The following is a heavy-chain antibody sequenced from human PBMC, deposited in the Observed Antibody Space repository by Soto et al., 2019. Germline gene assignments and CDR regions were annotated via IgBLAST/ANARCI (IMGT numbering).Heavy chain of an antibody. V-gene: IGHV1-69*13. CDR2: IIPIFGTA. CDR3: ARVEYSSRPTVIDP. CDR1: GGTFSSYA. J-gene: IGHJ5*02. Sequence: SVKVSCKASGGTFSSYAISWVRQAPGQGLEWMGGIIPIFGTANYAQKFQGRVTITSAESMSTAYMELSSLRSEDTAVYYCARVEYSSRPTVIDPWGQGTIVTVSS. D-gene: IGHD6-6*01.